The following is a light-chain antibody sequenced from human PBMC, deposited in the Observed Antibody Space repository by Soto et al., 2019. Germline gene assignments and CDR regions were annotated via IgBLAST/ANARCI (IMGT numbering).Light chain of an antibody. CDR3: QQYDNLPWT. CDR1: QDISNY. J-gene: IGKJ1*01. Sequence: DIQITQYPSSLSASVGDRVTITCQASQDISNYLNWYQQKPGKAPKLLIYDASNLETGVPSRFSGSGSGTDFTFTISSLQPEDIATYYCQQYDNLPWTFGQGTKVEIK. CDR2: DAS. V-gene: IGKV1-33*01.